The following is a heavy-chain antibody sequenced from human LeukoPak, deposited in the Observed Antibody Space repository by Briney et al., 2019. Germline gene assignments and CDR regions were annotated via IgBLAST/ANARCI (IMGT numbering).Heavy chain of an antibody. CDR1: GFTFSSYG. Sequence: GGSLRLSCAASGFTFSSYGMHWVRRAPGKGLEWVAVISYDGSNKYYADSVKGRFTISRDNSKNTLYLQMNSLRAEDTAVYYCAKEGRTKEMGYCSGGSCYDLDYWGQGTLVTVSS. V-gene: IGHV3-30*18. D-gene: IGHD2-15*01. J-gene: IGHJ4*02. CDR2: ISYDGSNK. CDR3: AKEGRTKEMGYCSGGSCYDLDY.